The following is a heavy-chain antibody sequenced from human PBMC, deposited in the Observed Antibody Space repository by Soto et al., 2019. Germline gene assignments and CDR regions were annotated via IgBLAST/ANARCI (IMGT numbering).Heavy chain of an antibody. CDR3: AKDGSSSYPTFDY. CDR2: ISYDGSNK. CDR1: GFTFSSYG. D-gene: IGHD6-13*01. J-gene: IGHJ4*02. V-gene: IGHV3-30*18. Sequence: QVQLVESGGGVVQPGRSLRLSCAASGFTFSSYGMHWVRQARGKGLEWVAVISYDGSNKYYADSVKGRFTISRDNSKNTLYLQMNSLRAEDTAVYYCAKDGSSSYPTFDYCGQRTMVTVSS.